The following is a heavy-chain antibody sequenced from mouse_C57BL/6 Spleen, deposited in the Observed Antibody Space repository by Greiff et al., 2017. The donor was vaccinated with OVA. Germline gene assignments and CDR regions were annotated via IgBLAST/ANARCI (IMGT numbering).Heavy chain of an antibody. D-gene: IGHD4-1*01. CDR3: ARRSNWDGYFDV. CDR2: ISYSGST. J-gene: IGHJ1*03. Sequence: EVQRVESGPGLAKPSQTLSLTCSVTGYSITSDYWNWIRKFPGNKLEYMGYISYSGSTYYNPSLKSRISITRDTSNNQYYLQLKSVTTEDTATYFCARRSNWDGYFDVWGTGTTVTVSS. V-gene: IGHV3-8*01. CDR1: GYSITSDY.